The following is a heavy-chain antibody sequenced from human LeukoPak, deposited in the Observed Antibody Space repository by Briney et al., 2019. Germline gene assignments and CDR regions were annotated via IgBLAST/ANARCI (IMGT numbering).Heavy chain of an antibody. V-gene: IGHV4-34*01. CDR3: AGGRRGGFVMATITAVFFDY. J-gene: IGHJ4*02. Sequence: PSETLSLTCAVYGGPFSGYYWSWIRQPPGKGLEWIGEINHSGSTNYNPSLKSRVTISVDTSKNQFSLKLSSVTAADTAVYYFAGGRRGGFVMATITAVFFDYWGQGTLVTVSS. D-gene: IGHD5-24*01. CDR2: INHSGST. CDR1: GGPFSGYY.